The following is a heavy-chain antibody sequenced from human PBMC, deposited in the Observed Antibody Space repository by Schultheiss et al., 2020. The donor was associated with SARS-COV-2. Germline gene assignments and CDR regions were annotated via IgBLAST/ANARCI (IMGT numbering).Heavy chain of an antibody. J-gene: IGHJ5*02. V-gene: IGHV4-61*05. Sequence: SETLSLTCTVSGGSISSSSYYWGWIRQPPGKGLEWIGYIYYSGSTNYNPSLKSRVTISVDTSKNQFSLRLSSVTAADTAVYYCAGAIEADYGDLRDPCGSDCYAHLQWFDPWGQGTLVTVSS. D-gene: IGHD2-21*01. CDR1: GGSISSSSYY. CDR2: IYYSGST. CDR3: AGAIEADYGDLRDPCGSDCYAHLQWFDP.